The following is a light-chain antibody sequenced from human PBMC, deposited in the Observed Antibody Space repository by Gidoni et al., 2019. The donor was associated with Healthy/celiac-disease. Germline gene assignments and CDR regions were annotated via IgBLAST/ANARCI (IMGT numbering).Light chain of an antibody. J-gene: IGKJ1*01. CDR2: GAS. Sequence: EIVMTQSPATLSVSPGERAPLSCRASQSVSSNLAWYQQKPGQAPRLLIYGASTRATGIPARFSGSGSGTEFPLTISRLPSEDFAVYYCQQYNNWPPAFGQGTKVEIK. CDR3: QQYNNWPPA. CDR1: QSVSSN. V-gene: IGKV3-15*01.